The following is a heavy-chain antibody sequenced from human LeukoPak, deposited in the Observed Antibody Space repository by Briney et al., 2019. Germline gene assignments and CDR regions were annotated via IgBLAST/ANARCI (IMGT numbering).Heavy chain of an antibody. D-gene: IGHD3-3*01. J-gene: IGHJ4*02. Sequence: SETLSLTCTVSGGSISSGSYYWGRIRQPPGKGLEWIGSIYYSGSTYYNPSLKSRITISLDTSKNQFSLKLYSVTAADTAVYYCARDKTFEVVNFFDYWGQGTLVTVSS. V-gene: IGHV4-39*07. CDR3: ARDKTFEVVNFFDY. CDR2: IYYSGST. CDR1: GGSISSGSYY.